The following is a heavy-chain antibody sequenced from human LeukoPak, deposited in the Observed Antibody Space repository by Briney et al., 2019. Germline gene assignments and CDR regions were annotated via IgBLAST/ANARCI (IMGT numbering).Heavy chain of an antibody. Sequence: GGSLRLSCAASGFTFTTYAMSWVRQAPGKGLEWVSYISSSSITIYYADSVKGRFTISRDNAKNSLYLQMNSLRAEDTAVYYCARDLLGHPSYSSSWDPDYYYGMDVWGQGTTVTVSS. V-gene: IGHV3-48*04. D-gene: IGHD6-13*01. CDR3: ARDLLGHPSYSSSWDPDYYYGMDV. CDR1: GFTFTTYA. CDR2: ISSSSITI. J-gene: IGHJ6*02.